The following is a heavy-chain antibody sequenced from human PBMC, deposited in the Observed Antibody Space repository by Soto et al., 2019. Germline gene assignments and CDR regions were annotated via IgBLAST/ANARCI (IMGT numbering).Heavy chain of an antibody. D-gene: IGHD3-3*01. Sequence: EVQLVESGGGLVQPGGSLRLACAASGFSFSSYCMYWVRQAPGKGLVWVSRINSDGSSTNYADSVKGRFTISRDNAKKTVYLQMNSLRAEDTAVYYCASDQFVLDSNHIGGIDYWGQGALVIVS. CDR2: INSDGSST. CDR3: ASDQFVLDSNHIGGIDY. CDR1: GFSFSSYC. J-gene: IGHJ4*02. V-gene: IGHV3-74*01.